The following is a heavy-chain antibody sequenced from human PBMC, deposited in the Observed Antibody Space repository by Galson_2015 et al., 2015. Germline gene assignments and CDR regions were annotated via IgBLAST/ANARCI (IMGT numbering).Heavy chain of an antibody. D-gene: IGHD6-13*01. Sequence: SLRLSCAASGFTFSSYWMSWVRQAPGKGLEWVANIKQDGSEKYYVDSVKGRFTISRDNAKNSLYLQMNSLRAEDTAVYYCARDWPPRGAAAGTLGYWGQGTLVTVSS. CDR2: IKQDGSEK. CDR1: GFTFSSYW. CDR3: ARDWPPRGAAAGTLGY. V-gene: IGHV3-7*05. J-gene: IGHJ4*02.